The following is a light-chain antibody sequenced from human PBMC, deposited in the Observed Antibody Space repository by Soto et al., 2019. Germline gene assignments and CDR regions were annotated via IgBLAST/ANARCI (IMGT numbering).Light chain of an antibody. V-gene: IGKV3-15*01. J-gene: IGKJ1*01. CDR2: GAS. Sequence: EIVLTQSPATLSVSPGERATLSCRASQSISSSLAWYQQKPGQAPRLLIHGASTRATSNPGRFSGSGSGAEFTLTISNLQSEDFALYYCQQYYDWPPTFGQGTKVDIK. CDR3: QQYYDWPPT. CDR1: QSISSS.